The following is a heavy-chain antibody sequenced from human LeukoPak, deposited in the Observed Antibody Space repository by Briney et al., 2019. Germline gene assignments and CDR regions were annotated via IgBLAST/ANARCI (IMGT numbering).Heavy chain of an antibody. CDR2: ISGSGGST. CDR3: AKFGLAGSGRYHDAFDI. D-gene: IGHD3-10*01. V-gene: IGHV3-23*01. J-gene: IGHJ3*02. CDR1: GFTFSSHG. Sequence: GGSLRLSCAASGFTFSSHGMTWVRQAPGKGLEWVSAISGSGGSTYYADSVKGRSTISRDNSKNTLYLQMNSRRAEDTAVYYCAKFGLAGSGRYHDAFDIWGQGTMVTVSS.